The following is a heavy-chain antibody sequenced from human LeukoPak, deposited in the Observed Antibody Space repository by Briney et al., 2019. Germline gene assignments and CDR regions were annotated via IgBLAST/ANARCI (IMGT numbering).Heavy chain of an antibody. D-gene: IGHD2-2*01. V-gene: IGHV1-18*01. CDR2: ISAYNGNT. CDR1: GYTFTSYG. J-gene: IGHJ4*02. CDR3: ARDGGVVPAAMDY. Sequence: ASVKVSCKASGYTFTSYGISWVRQAPGQGLEWMGWISAYNGNTNYAQKLQGRVTMTTDTSTSTAYTELRSLRSDDTAVYYCARDGGVVPAAMDYWGQGTLVTVSS.